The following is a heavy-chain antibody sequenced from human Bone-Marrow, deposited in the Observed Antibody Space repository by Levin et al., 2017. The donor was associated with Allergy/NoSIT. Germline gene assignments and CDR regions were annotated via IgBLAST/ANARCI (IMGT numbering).Heavy chain of an antibody. CDR3: AKDAGDVTTVTSWYFDP. CDR1: GFTFGDYA. Sequence: RPGGSLRLSCAASGFTFGDYAMHWVRQAPGKGLEWVSGISWNGGSKDYADSVKGRFTISRDNAKNSLYLQMNSLRAEDTALYYCAKDAGDVTTVTSWYFDPWGRGTLVTVSS. J-gene: IGHJ2*01. V-gene: IGHV3-9*01. D-gene: IGHD4-17*01. CDR2: ISWNGGSK.